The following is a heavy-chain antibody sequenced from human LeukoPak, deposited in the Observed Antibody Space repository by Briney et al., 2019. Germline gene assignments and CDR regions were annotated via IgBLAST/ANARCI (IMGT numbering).Heavy chain of an antibody. Sequence: ASVKVSCKASGGTFSSYAISWVRQAPGQGLEWMGGIIPIFGTANYAQKFQGRVTITADESTSTAYMELSSLRSDDTAVYYCARVGVGYRYYSNYEDYYYYYMDVWGKGTTVTVSS. V-gene: IGHV1-69*13. J-gene: IGHJ6*03. CDR3: ARVGVGYRYYSNYEDYYYYYMDV. D-gene: IGHD4-11*01. CDR2: IIPIFGTA. CDR1: GGTFSSYA.